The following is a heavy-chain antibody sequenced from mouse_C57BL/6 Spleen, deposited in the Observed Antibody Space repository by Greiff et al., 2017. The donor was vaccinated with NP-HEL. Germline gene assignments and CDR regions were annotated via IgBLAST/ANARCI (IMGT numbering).Heavy chain of an antibody. J-gene: IGHJ3*01. Sequence: QVQLKESGAELARPGASVTMSCKASGYTFTSYTMHWVKQRPGPGLEWIGYINPSSGYTKYNQKFTDKATLTAEKSASIAYRQLSSLTSEDSSVYYCAREGGDWFAYWGQGTLVTVTA. CDR1: GYTFTSYT. CDR2: INPSSGYT. V-gene: IGHV1-4*01. CDR3: AREGGDWFAY.